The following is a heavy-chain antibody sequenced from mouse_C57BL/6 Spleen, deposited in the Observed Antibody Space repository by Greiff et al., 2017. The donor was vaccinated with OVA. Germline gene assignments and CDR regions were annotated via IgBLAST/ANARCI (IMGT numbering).Heavy chain of an antibody. Sequence: EVQLVESGPGLVKPSQSLSLTCSVTGYSITSGYYWNWIRQFPGNKLEWMGYISYDGSNNYNPSLKNRISITRDTSKNQFFLKLNAVTTEDTATYYCARRGGSSGGSFDYWGQGTTLTVSS. CDR2: ISYDGSN. J-gene: IGHJ2*01. V-gene: IGHV3-6*01. CDR3: ARRGGSSGGSFDY. CDR1: GYSITSGYY. D-gene: IGHD1-1*01.